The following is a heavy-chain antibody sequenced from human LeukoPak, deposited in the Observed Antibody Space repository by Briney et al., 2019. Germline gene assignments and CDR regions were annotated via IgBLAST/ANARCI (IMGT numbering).Heavy chain of an antibody. J-gene: IGHJ4*02. D-gene: IGHD1-26*01. CDR1: GFTFSNYE. Sequence: GESLRLSCAASGFTFSNYEMNWVRRAPGKGLDWISYIKSSGTTVYYADSVKGRFTISRDNAKNSLYLQMNSLRAEDTAVYYCARGGDTGSYSKFWGQGTLVTVSS. V-gene: IGHV3-48*03. CDR3: ARGGDTGSYSKF. CDR2: IKSSGTTV.